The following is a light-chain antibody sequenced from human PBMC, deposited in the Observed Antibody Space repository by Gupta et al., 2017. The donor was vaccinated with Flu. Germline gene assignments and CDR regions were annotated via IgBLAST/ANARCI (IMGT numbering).Light chain of an antibody. Sequence: EIVLTQSPATLSLSPGERATLSCRASQSVSSSLAWYQQKPGRAPMLLVYDVSKRVTAIPDRFSGSGSGTDFTLTISSLEPEDFAVYYCQSWVTFGGGTKVEIK. CDR2: DVS. V-gene: IGKV3-11*01. CDR3: QSWVT. J-gene: IGKJ4*01. CDR1: QSVSSS.